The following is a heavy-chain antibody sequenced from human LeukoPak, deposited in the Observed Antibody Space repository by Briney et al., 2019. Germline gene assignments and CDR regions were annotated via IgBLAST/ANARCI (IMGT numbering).Heavy chain of an antibody. CDR2: MNPNSGNT. CDR3: ARGHPERGYSGYDLVY. Sequence: ASVKVSCKASGYPFTSYDINWVRQATGQGLEWMGWMNPNSGNTGYAQKFQGRVTMTRNTSISTAYMELSSLRSEDTAVYYCARGHPERGYSGYDLVYWGQGTLVTVSS. CDR1: GYPFTSYD. D-gene: IGHD5-12*01. V-gene: IGHV1-8*01. J-gene: IGHJ4*02.